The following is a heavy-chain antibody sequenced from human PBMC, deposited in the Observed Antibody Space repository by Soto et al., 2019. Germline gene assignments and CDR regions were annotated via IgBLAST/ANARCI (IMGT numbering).Heavy chain of an antibody. CDR3: ARARYVWGSYRYHAFDI. Sequence: GGLVKVSCKASGYTFTGYYMHWVRQAPGQGLEWMGWINPNSGGTNYAQKFQGRVTMTRDTSISTAYMELSRLRSDDTAVYYCARARYVWGSYRYHAFDIWGQGTMVTV. CDR1: GYTFTGYY. J-gene: IGHJ3*02. V-gene: IGHV1-2*02. CDR2: INPNSGGT. D-gene: IGHD3-16*02.